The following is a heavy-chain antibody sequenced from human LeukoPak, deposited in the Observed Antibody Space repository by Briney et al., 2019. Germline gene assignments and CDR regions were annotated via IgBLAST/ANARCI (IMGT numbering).Heavy chain of an antibody. Sequence: SETLSLTCAVYGGSFSGYYWSWIRQPPGKGLEWIGEITHSGSTNYNPSLKSRVTISVDTSKNQFSLKLSSVTAADTAVYYCARDGERNWFDPWGQGTLVTVSS. CDR3: ARDGERNWFDP. J-gene: IGHJ5*02. CDR1: GGSFSGYY. D-gene: IGHD1-1*01. CDR2: ITHSGST. V-gene: IGHV4-34*01.